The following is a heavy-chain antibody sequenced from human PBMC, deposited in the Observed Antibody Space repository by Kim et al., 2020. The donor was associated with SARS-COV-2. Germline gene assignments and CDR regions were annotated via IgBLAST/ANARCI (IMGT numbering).Heavy chain of an antibody. CDR1: GGSFSGYY. J-gene: IGHJ1*01. D-gene: IGHD3-3*01. V-gene: IGHV4-34*01. Sequence: SETLSLTCAVYGGSFSGYYWSWIRQPPGKGLEWIGEINHSGSTNYNPSLKSRVTISVDTSKNQFSLKLSSVTAADTAVYYCARGRGDFWSGYYKLGTAEYFQHWGQGTLVTVSS. CDR3: ARGRGDFWSGYYKLGTAEYFQH. CDR2: INHSGST.